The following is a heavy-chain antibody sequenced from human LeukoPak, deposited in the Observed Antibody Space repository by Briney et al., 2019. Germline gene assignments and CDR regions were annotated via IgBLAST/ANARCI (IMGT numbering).Heavy chain of an antibody. Sequence: SETLSLTCAVYGGSFSGYYWSWIRQPPGKGLEWIGEINHSGSTNYNPSLKSRVTISVDTSKNQFSLKLSSVTAADTAVYYCVRGNPNWFDPWGQGTLVTVSS. CDR2: INHSGST. V-gene: IGHV4-34*01. CDR1: GGSFSGYY. J-gene: IGHJ5*02. CDR3: VRGNPNWFDP.